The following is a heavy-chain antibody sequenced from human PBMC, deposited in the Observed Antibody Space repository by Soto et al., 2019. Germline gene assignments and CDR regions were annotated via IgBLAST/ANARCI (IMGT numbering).Heavy chain of an antibody. Sequence: TSETLSLTCNVSGGPIKTGDYYWNWTRQPPGKGLEWIGYVFYSGATNYSPSLKSRAAISMDTSKNQFSLSLTPVTAADTAVYYCARAGFSYGHLLFWGQGIRVTVSS. J-gene: IGHJ4*02. CDR1: GGPIKTGDYY. V-gene: IGHV4-30-4*01. CDR3: ARAGFSYGHLLF. CDR2: VFYSGAT. D-gene: IGHD3-10*01.